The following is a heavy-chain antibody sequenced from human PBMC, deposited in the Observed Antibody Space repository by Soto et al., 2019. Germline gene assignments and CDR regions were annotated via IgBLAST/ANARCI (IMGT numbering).Heavy chain of an antibody. V-gene: IGHV4-59*01. CDR1: GGSISNYY. J-gene: IGHJ2*01. CDR2: IYYSGST. CDR3: ARTHDTYWYFDL. Sequence: QVQLQESGPGLVKPSETLSLTCTVSGGSISNYYWSWIRQPPGKGLEWIGYIYYSGSTNYNPSLKSRVTISVDTSKNQFSLQVTSVTAADTAMYYCARTHDTYWYFDLWGRGTLVTVSS.